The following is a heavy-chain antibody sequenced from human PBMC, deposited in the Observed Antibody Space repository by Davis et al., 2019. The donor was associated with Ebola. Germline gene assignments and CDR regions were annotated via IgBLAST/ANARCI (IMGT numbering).Heavy chain of an antibody. J-gene: IGHJ6*02. V-gene: IGHV4-34*01. Sequence: GSLRLSCAVYGGSFSGYYWSWIRQPPAKGLEWIGEINHSGSTNYNPSLKSRVTISVDTSKNQFSLKLSSVTAADTAVYYCARCGATPYGMDVWGQGTTVTVSS. CDR3: ARCGATPYGMDV. D-gene: IGHD5-12*01. CDR1: GGSFSGYY. CDR2: INHSGST.